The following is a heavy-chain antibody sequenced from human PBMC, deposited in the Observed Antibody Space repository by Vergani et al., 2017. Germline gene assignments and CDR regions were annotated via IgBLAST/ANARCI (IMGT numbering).Heavy chain of an antibody. CDR2: IRSKAYGGTT. J-gene: IGHJ4*02. V-gene: IGHV3-49*04. Sequence: VRLVESGGGVVQPGRSLRLSCAASGFTFSDHYMDWVRQAPGKGLEWVGFIRSKAYGGTTEYAASVKGRFTISRDDSKSIAYLQMNSLKTEDTAVYYCTRDLSPYYYDSSGFDYWGQGTLVTVSS. D-gene: IGHD3-22*01. CDR1: GFTFSDHY. CDR3: TRDLSPYYYDSSGFDY.